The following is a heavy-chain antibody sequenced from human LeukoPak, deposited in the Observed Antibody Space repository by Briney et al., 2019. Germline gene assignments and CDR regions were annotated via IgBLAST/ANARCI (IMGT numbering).Heavy chain of an antibody. D-gene: IGHD1-26*01. CDR2: IYYSGST. CDR3: ARRSTWATYYFDY. J-gene: IGHJ4*02. V-gene: IGHV4-59*08. Sequence: SETLSLTCTVSGGSISSYYWSWIRQPPGKGLEWLGYIYYSGSTNYNPSLKSRVTISVDTSKNQFSLKLSSVTAADTAVYYCARRSTWATYYFDYWGQGTLVTVSS. CDR1: GGSISSYY.